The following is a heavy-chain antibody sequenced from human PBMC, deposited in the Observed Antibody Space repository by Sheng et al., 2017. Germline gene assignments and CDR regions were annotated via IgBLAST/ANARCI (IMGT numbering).Heavy chain of an antibody. J-gene: IGHJ3*02. D-gene: IGHD5-12*01. CDR3: ARSTSVGYDFHPSGFDI. CDR1: GGTFSSYA. V-gene: IGHV1-69*13. Sequence: QVQLVQSGAEVKKPGSSVKVSCKASGGTFSSYAISWVRQAPGQGLEWMGGIIPIFGTANYAQKFQGRVTITADESTSTAYMELSSLRSEDTAVYYCARSTSVGYDFHPSGFDIWGQGTMVTVSS. CDR2: IIPIFGTA.